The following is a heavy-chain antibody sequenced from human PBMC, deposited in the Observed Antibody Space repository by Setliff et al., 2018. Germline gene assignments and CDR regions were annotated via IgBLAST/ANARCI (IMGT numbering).Heavy chain of an antibody. Sequence: PSETLSLTCTASGGSITSGRYYWGWIRQPPGQGLEWIASIHYSENTYYNPSLKTRVTISVDTSKNQFSLKLSFVTAADTAVYYCARGRYYESNSYYFPFDFWGQGMLVTVSS. J-gene: IGHJ4*02. V-gene: IGHV4-39*01. CDR2: IHYSENT. D-gene: IGHD3-22*01. CDR3: ARGRYYESNSYYFPFDF. CDR1: GGSITSGRYY.